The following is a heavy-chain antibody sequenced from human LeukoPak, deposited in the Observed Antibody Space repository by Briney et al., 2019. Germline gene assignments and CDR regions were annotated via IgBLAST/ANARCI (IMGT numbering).Heavy chain of an antibody. Sequence: SETLSLTCAVYGVSFSGYYWNWIRQPPGKGLEGIGEINHSGSTNYNPSLKSRVTISVDTSKNQFSLKLSSVTAADTAVYYCARGRIRYRAFDIWGQGTMVTVSS. CDR3: ARGRIRYRAFDI. CDR1: GVSFSGYY. J-gene: IGHJ3*02. CDR2: INHSGST. D-gene: IGHD3-9*01. V-gene: IGHV4-34*01.